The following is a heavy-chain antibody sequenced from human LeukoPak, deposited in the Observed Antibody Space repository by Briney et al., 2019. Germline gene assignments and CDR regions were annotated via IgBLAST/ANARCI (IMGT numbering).Heavy chain of an antibody. V-gene: IGHV3-66*01. CDR2: IYRGGSS. Sequence: GGSLRLSCVASGFIVSNNYMSWVRQAPGMGLEWVSTIYRGGSSFYADSVKGRYTISRDNSKNTLYLQMDSLRAEDTAVYYCASDLSTWFDWGQGTQVTVAS. CDR3: ASDLSTWFD. J-gene: IGHJ4*02. CDR1: GFIVSNNY. D-gene: IGHD6-13*01.